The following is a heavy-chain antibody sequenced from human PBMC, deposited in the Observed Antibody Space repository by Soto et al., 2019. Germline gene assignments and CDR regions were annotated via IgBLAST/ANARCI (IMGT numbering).Heavy chain of an antibody. J-gene: IGHJ6*02. CDR3: ARGGDYYYGMDV. V-gene: IGHV1-69*13. D-gene: IGHD1-26*01. CDR2: IIPIFGTA. CDR1: GGTFSSYA. Sequence: SVKVSCKASGGTFSSYAISWVRQAPGQGLEWMGGIIPIFGTANYAQKFQGRVTITADESTSTAYMELSSLRSEDTAVYYCARGGDYYYGMDVWGQGTTVTVSS.